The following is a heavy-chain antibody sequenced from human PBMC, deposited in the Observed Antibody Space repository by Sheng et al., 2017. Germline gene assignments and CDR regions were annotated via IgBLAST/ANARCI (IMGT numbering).Heavy chain of an antibody. CDR1: GFTFSSYS. CDR3: ARDPYTRYYDILTGYPHYYYGMDV. J-gene: IGHJ6*02. CDR2: ISSSSSYI. D-gene: IGHD3-9*01. Sequence: EVQLVESGGGLVKPGGSLRLSCAASGFTFSSYSMNWVRQAPGKGLEWVSSISSSSSYIYYADSVKGRFTISRDNAKNSLYLQMNSLRAEDTAVYYCARDPYTRYYDILTGYPHYYYGMDVWGQGTTVTVSS. V-gene: IGHV3-21*01.